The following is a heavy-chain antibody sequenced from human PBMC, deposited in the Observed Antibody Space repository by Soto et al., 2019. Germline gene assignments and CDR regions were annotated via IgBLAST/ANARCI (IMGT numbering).Heavy chain of an antibody. J-gene: IGHJ6*02. V-gene: IGHV1-46*01. D-gene: IGHD2-2*01. CDR3: ARAGIAYCSSTTCYLYYYVMDV. Sequence: ASVKVSCQASGSSVTSYYMHWVRQAPGQGLEWMGIINPNSGSTTYAQKFQGRVTMTRDTSTSTVYMELTSLTSGGTAVYYCARAGIAYCSSTTCYLYYYVMDVWGQGTTVTVSS. CDR1: GSSVTSYY. CDR2: INPNSGST.